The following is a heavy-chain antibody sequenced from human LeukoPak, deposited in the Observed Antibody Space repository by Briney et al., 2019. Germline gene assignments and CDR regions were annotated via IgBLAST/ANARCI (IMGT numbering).Heavy chain of an antibody. CDR3: GRDLGGRSSY. D-gene: IGHD3-16*01. CDR2: INEDGSVT. V-gene: IGHV3-74*01. CDR1: GFTFRTYW. Sequence: GGSLRLSCAVSGFTFRTYWMHWVRQVPGEGLVWASRINEDGSVTNYADSVKGRFTISRDNAQSTLYLQMHSLSAEDTAIYYCGRDLGGRSSYWGQGALVTVSS. J-gene: IGHJ4*02.